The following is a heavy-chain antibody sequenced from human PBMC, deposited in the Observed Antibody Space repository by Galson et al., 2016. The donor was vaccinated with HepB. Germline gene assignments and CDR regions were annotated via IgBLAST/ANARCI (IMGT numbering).Heavy chain of an antibody. V-gene: IGHV3-23*01. CDR3: LDN. Sequence: SLRLSCAASGFTFSNYAMSWVRQAPGKGLEWVSGISGSGDDTHYADSAKGRFTLSRDNSKDTALYYCAKDLYCSSTSCGILDNWGQGTLVTVSS. CDR1: GFTFSNYA. D-gene: IGHD2-2*01. CDR2: ISGSGDDT. J-gene: IGHJ4*02.